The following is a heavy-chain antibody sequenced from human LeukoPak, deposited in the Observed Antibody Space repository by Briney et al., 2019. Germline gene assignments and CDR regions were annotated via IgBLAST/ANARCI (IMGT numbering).Heavy chain of an antibody. CDR1: GYTFTSYG. D-gene: IGHD3-9*01. Sequence: GASVKVSCKASGYTFTSYGISWVRQAPGQGLEWMGWISAYNGNTNYAQKLQGRVTMTTDTSTSTAYMELRSLRSDDTAVYYCARDLNVLRYLDWLVGNAFDIWGQGTMVTVSS. CDR3: ARDLNVLRYLDWLVGNAFDI. V-gene: IGHV1-18*01. CDR2: ISAYNGNT. J-gene: IGHJ3*02.